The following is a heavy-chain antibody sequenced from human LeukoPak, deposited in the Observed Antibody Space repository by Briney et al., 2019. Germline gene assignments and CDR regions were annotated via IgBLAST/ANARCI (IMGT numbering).Heavy chain of an antibody. CDR3: ARQGRGGYWYFDL. D-gene: IGHD3-16*01. Sequence: EASVKVSCKVSGYTLTDLSIHWVRQAPGQGLEWMGVINPSGGSTTYAQKFQGRVTMTRDTSTDTVYMELSSLRSEDTAIYYCARQGRGGYWYFDLWGRGTLVTVSS. J-gene: IGHJ2*01. V-gene: IGHV1-46*01. CDR1: GYTLTDLS. CDR2: INPSGGST.